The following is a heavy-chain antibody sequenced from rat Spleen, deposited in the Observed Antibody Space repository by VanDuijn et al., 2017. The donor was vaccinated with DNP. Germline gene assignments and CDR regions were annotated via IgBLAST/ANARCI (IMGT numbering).Heavy chain of an antibody. CDR1: GYSITRNY. V-gene: IGHV3-3*01. J-gene: IGHJ2*01. Sequence: EVQLQESGPGLVKPSQSLSLTCSVTGYSITRNYWGWIRKLPGNKLEWMGYINSAGSTNYNPSLKGRISITSDTSKNQFFLQVNSVTTEDTATYYCARWNIGTSTLDYWGQGVMVTVSS. D-gene: IGHD1-5*01. CDR2: INSAGST. CDR3: ARWNIGTSTLDY.